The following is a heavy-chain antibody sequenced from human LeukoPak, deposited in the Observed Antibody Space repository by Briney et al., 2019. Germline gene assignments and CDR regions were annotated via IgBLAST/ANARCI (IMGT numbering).Heavy chain of an antibody. Sequence: ASVKVSCKASGYTFTSYNINWVRQATGQGLEWMGWINPNSGGTNYAQKFQGRVTITADKSTSTAYMELSSLRSEDTAVYYCARAVYYYDSSGYPTEYFQHWGQGTLVTVSS. V-gene: IGHV1-8*01. CDR1: GYTFTSYN. CDR2: INPNSGGT. CDR3: ARAVYYYDSSGYPTEYFQH. J-gene: IGHJ1*01. D-gene: IGHD3-22*01.